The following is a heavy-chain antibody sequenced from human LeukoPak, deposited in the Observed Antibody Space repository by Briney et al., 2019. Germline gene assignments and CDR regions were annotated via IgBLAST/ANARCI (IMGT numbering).Heavy chain of an antibody. J-gene: IGHJ4*02. CDR2: IRYDGSNK. Sequence: QSGGSLRLSCAASGFTFSTYGMHWVRQAPDKGLEWVAFIRYDGSNKYYADSVKGRFTISRDNSKNTLYLQMNSLRAEDTAVYFCAKDKDPWKSTSISDFDYWGQGTLVTVTS. CDR1: GFTFSTYG. CDR3: AKDKDPWKSTSISDFDY. V-gene: IGHV3-30*02. D-gene: IGHD1-1*01.